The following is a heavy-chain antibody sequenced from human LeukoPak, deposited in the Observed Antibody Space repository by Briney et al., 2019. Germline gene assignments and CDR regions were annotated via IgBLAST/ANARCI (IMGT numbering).Heavy chain of an antibody. J-gene: IGHJ5*02. CDR1: GFTFSTYA. D-gene: IGHD2-8*02. CDR2: ITGTGGTT. V-gene: IGHV3-23*01. Sequence: GGSLRLSCAASGFTFSTYAITWVRQAPGKGLEWVSAITGTGGTTYYAGSVKGRFTISRDNAKNTLYLQMNSLRAEDTAVYYCARDLVGFKNWFDPWGQGTLVTVSS. CDR3: ARDLVGFKNWFDP.